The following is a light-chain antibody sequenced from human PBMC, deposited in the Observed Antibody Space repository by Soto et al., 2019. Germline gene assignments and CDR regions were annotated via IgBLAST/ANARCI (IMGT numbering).Light chain of an antibody. V-gene: IGLV2-14*03. CDR3: CSYSTSSALV. J-gene: IGLJ2*01. CDR2: DVS. Sequence: QSALTQPASVSGSPGQSITFSCAGTSADIGAFTYVSWYQHHPDKAPKLLIYDVSARPSGVSTRFSASKSATTASLTISVLQADDEADYYCCSYSTSSALVFGGGTKLTVL. CDR1: SADIGAFTY.